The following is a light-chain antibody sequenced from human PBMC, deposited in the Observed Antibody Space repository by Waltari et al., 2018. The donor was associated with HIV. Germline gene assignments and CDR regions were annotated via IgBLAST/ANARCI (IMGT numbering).Light chain of an antibody. CDR1: QSVSSSY. V-gene: IGKV3-20*01. Sequence: DIVLTQSPGTLSLSPGDRATRSCRASQSVSSSYLAWYQQKPGQAPRLLIYGASSRATGIPDRFSGSGSGTDFTLTISRLEPEDFAVYYCQQYGSSSLTFGGGTKVEIK. CDR2: GAS. CDR3: QQYGSSSLT. J-gene: IGKJ4*01.